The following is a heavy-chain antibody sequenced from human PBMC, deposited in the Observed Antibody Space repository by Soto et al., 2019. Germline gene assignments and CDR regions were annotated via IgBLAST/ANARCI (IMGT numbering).Heavy chain of an antibody. CDR3: TTDPVNYNFLTGYPTDY. J-gene: IGHJ4*02. CDR2: IKSKTDGGTT. CDR1: GFTFSNAW. Sequence: EVQLVESGGGLVKPGGSLRLSCAASGFTFSNAWMSWVRQAPGKGLEWVGRIKSKTDGGTTDYAAPVKGRFTISRDDSKNTLYLQMNGLKTEETAVYYCTTDPVNYNFLTGYPTDYWGQGTLVTVSS. V-gene: IGHV3-15*01. D-gene: IGHD3-9*01.